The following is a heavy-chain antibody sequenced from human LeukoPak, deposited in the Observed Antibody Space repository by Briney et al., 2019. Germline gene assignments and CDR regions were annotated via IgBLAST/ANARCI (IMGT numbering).Heavy chain of an antibody. V-gene: IGHV4-61*02. Sequence: SQTLSLTCTVSGGSISSGSYYWSWIRQPAGKGLEWIGRIYTSGSTNYNPSLKSRVTISVHTSKNQFSLNLSSVTAADTAIYYCARLNGDGFDYWGQGTLVTVSS. J-gene: IGHJ4*02. CDR3: ARLNGDGFDY. CDR2: IYTSGST. CDR1: GGSISSGSYY. D-gene: IGHD5-24*01.